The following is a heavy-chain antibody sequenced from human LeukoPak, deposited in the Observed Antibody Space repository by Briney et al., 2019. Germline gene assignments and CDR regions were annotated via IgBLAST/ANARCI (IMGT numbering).Heavy chain of an antibody. CDR3: ARGHYDILTGYYSLDY. Sequence: SQTLSLTCAISGDSVSSNSAAWNWIRQSPSRGLEWLGRTYYRSKWYNDYAVSVKSRITINPDTSKNQFSLQLNSETPEDTAVYYCARGHYDILTGYYSLDYWGQGTLVTVSS. CDR2: TYYRSKWYN. V-gene: IGHV6-1*01. CDR1: GDSVSSNSAA. J-gene: IGHJ4*02. D-gene: IGHD3-9*01.